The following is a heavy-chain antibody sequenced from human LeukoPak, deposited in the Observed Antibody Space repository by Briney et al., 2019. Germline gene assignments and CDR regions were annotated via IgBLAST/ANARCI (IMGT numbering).Heavy chain of an antibody. D-gene: IGHD6-19*01. CDR1: GGSISSYY. J-gene: IGHJ4*02. Sequence: SETLSLTCTVSGGSISSYYWSWIRQPPGKGLEWIGYIYYSGSNNYNPSLESRVTISMDTSKNQFSLKLTSVTAADTAVYYCARYGYSSGFYSFDYWGQGTLVTVSS. CDR2: IYYSGSN. V-gene: IGHV4-59*01. CDR3: ARYGYSSGFYSFDY.